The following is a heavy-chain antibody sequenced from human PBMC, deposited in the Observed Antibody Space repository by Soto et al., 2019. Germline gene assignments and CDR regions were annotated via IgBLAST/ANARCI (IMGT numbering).Heavy chain of an antibody. J-gene: IGHJ5*02. CDR2: IKQDGSEK. Sequence: EVQLAESGGGLVQPGGSLRLSCAASGFTFSSYWMSWVRQAPGKGLEWVANIKQDGSEKYYVDSVKGRFTISRDNAKNSLYLQMNSLRAEDTAVYYCARDTRLPLDHWFDPWGQGTLVTVSS. D-gene: IGHD6-25*01. CDR1: GFTFSSYW. V-gene: IGHV3-7*01. CDR3: ARDTRLPLDHWFDP.